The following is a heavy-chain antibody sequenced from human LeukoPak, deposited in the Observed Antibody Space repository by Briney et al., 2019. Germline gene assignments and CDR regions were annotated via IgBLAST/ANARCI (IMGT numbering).Heavy chain of an antibody. Sequence: SETLCLTCTVSGVSISSGGYYWSWIRQHPGKGLEWIGYIYYSGSTYYNPSLESRVTISVDTSKNQFSLKLSSVTAADTAVYYCARWPGADILTGYYNNYFDYWGQGTLVTVSS. CDR3: ARWPGADILTGYYNNYFDY. CDR2: IYYSGST. J-gene: IGHJ4*02. V-gene: IGHV4-31*03. CDR1: GVSISSGGYY. D-gene: IGHD3-9*01.